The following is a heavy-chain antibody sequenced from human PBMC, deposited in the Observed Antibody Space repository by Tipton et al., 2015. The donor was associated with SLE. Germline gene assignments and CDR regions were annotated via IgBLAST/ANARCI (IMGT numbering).Heavy chain of an antibody. D-gene: IGHD3-16*01. CDR3: ARGGDYYYYMDV. CDR2: IHSSGTT. Sequence: TLSLTCSVSGGAVIHNYWSWIRQPPGKGLEWIGYIHSSGTTKYNSSLRSRVTISVDTSKNQFSLRLSSVTAADTAVYYCARGGDYYYYMDVWGKGTTVTVSS. CDR1: GGAVIHNY. J-gene: IGHJ6*03. V-gene: IGHV4-59*02.